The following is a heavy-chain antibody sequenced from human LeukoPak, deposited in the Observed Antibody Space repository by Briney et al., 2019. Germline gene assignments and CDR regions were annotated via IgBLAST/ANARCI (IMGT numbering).Heavy chain of an antibody. CDR2: ISTSGTNI. Sequence: GGSLRLSCAASGFSFSDYYMSWIRQAPGKGLEWVSQISTSGTNIYYADPVKGRFTISRDNARNSLFLQMNSLRAQDTAVYYCARDDPDFRTDAFDIWGQGTMVIVSS. CDR3: ARDDPDFRTDAFDI. CDR1: GFSFSDYY. J-gene: IGHJ3*02. D-gene: IGHD2/OR15-2a*01. V-gene: IGHV3-11*01.